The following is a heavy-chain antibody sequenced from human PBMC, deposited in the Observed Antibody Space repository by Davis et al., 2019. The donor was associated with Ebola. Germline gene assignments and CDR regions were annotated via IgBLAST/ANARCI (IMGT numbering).Heavy chain of an antibody. CDR1: GYTFTSYD. V-gene: IGHV1-8*01. J-gene: IGHJ6*02. CDR2: MNPNSGNT. CDR3: ARDSSGWYTRTYYYYGMDV. D-gene: IGHD6-19*01. Sequence: ASVKVSCKASGYTFTSYDINWVRQATGQGLEWMGWMNPNSGNTGSAQKFQGRVTMTRNTSISTAYMELSSLRSEDTAVYYCARDSSGWYTRTYYYYGMDVWGQGTTVTVSS.